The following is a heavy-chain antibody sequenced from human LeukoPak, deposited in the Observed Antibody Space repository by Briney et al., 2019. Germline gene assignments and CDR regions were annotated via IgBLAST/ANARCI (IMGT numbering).Heavy chain of an antibody. CDR1: GYTFSSYG. J-gene: IGHJ6*02. CDR3: VHSDDGMDV. CDR2: INPSGGST. Sequence: ASVKVSCKASGYTFSSYGISWVRQAPGQGLEWMGIINPSGGSTSYAQKFQGRVTMTRDTSTSTVYMELSSLRSEDTAVYYCVHSDDGMDVWGQGTTVTVSS. V-gene: IGHV1-46*01. D-gene: IGHD1-26*01.